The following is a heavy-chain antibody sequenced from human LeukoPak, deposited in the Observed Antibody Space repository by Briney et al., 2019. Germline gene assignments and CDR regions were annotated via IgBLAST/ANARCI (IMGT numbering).Heavy chain of an antibody. V-gene: IGHV3-30*18. CDR1: GFTFSSYG. CDR3: AKDLAGSLHGDYDPTDY. Sequence: GGSLRLSCAASGFTFSSYGMHWVRQAPGKGLEWVAVISYDGSNKYYADSVKGRFTISRDNSKNTLYLLMNSLRAEDTAVYYCAKDLAGSLHGDYDPTDYWGQGTLVTVSS. J-gene: IGHJ4*02. D-gene: IGHD4-17*01. CDR2: ISYDGSNK.